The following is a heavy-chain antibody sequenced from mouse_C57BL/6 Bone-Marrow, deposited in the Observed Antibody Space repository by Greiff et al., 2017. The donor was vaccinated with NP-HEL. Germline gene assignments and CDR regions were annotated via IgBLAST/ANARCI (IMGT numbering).Heavy chain of an antibody. V-gene: IGHV5-16*01. Sequence: EVQGVESEGGLVQPGSSMKLSCTASGFTFSDYSMAWVRQVPEKGLEWVANINYDGSSTCYLDSLKSRFTISSDNAKHILYLQRSSLKSEDTATYECAREGGLRRHTYAMDYWGQGTSVTVSS. CDR3: AREGGLRRHTYAMDY. D-gene: IGHD2-4*01. CDR1: GFTFSDYS. J-gene: IGHJ4*01. CDR2: INYDGSST.